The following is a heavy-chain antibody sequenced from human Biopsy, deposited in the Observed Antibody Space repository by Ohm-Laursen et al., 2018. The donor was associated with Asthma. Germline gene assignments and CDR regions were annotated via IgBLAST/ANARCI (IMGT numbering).Heavy chain of an antibody. CDR2: ISWNSGNI. CDR3: AKSADYYDSTDYLDF. CDR1: GFTFGGYW. J-gene: IGHJ4*01. D-gene: IGHD3-22*01. Sequence: SLRLSCSASGFTFGGYWMSWVRQVPGKGLEWVSSISWNSGNIDYADSVKGRFTISRDNAKNSLYLQMQSLRPEDTAFYYCAKSADYYDSTDYLDFWGRGTLVTVSS. V-gene: IGHV3-9*01.